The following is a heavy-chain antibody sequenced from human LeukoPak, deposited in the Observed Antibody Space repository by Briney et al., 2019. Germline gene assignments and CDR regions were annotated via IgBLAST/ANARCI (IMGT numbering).Heavy chain of an antibody. D-gene: IGHD6-19*01. CDR2: IKQDGSEK. V-gene: IGHV3-7*01. CDR1: GFTFSSYW. J-gene: IGHJ5*01. Sequence: GGSLRLSCAASGFTFSSYWMNWVRQAPGEGLEWVANIKQDGSEKYYVDSVKGRFTISRDNAKNSLYLQMNNLRVEDTAVYYCAGGTGWVTDSGGHGTLVIVSS. CDR3: AGGTGWVTDS.